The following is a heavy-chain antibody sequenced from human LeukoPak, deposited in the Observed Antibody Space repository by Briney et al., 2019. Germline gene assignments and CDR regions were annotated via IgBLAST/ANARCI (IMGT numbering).Heavy chain of an antibody. CDR3: AREEGATEQFDP. Sequence: PSETLSLTCTVAGGSISGSSYYWGWIRQPPGKGLEWIGSIYYGGSTYYNPSLKSRVTISVDTSKNQFSLKLSSVTAADTAVYYCAREEGATEQFDPWGQGTLVTVSS. V-gene: IGHV4-39*07. J-gene: IGHJ5*02. CDR1: GGSISGSSYY. D-gene: IGHD1-26*01. CDR2: IYYGGST.